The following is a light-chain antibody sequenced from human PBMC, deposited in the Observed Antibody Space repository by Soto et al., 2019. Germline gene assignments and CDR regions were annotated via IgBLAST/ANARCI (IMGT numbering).Light chain of an antibody. CDR1: QHIGNF. CDR3: QQSFNTPWT. V-gene: IGKV1-39*01. Sequence: DIPMTQSPSSLSGSVGDRVTITCRASQHIGNFLNWYQKKPGKAPKLLIYAASSLPSGVPSGFSGTGSGTNFTLTITTLQPEDFATYYCQQSFNTPWTFGQGTEVAI. J-gene: IGKJ1*01. CDR2: AAS.